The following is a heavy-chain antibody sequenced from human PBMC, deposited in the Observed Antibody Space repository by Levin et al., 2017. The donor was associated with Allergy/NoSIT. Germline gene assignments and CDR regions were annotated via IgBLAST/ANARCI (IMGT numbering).Heavy chain of an antibody. CDR2: IYYSGST. V-gene: IGHV4-59*08. CDR1: GGSISSYY. CDR3: ASAPSLWFGAFDY. J-gene: IGHJ4*02. Sequence: SETLSLTCTVSGGSISSYYWSWIRQPPGKGLEWIGYIYYSGSTNYNPSLKSRVTISVDTSKNQFSLKLSSVTAADTAVYYCASAPSLWFGAFDYWGQGTLVTVSS. D-gene: IGHD3-10*01.